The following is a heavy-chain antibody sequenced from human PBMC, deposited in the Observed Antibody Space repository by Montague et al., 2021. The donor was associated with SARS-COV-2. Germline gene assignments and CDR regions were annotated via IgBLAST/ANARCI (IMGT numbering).Heavy chain of an antibody. CDR1: GYSITRVF. Sequence: SETLSLTCSVSGYSITRVFWGWLRQPPGKGLEWIGHLHHSGSTNFNASLKSRLTMSPGTSKNQFSLQLSPVTAADTAVYYCARLYLGFNGKMYFFDARGQGILVTVSS. V-gene: IGHV4-59*01. CDR2: LHHSGST. D-gene: IGHD2-8*01. CDR3: ARLYLGFNGKMYFFDA. J-gene: IGHJ4*02.